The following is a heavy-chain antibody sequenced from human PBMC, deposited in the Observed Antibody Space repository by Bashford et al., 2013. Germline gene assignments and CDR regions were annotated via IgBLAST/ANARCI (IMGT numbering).Heavy chain of an antibody. Sequence: ASVKVSCKVSGYTLTELSMHWVRQAPGKGLEWMGGFDPEDGETIYAQKFQGRVTMTEDTSTDTAYMELSSLRSEDTAVYYCARGDFPGAYSSNWFWGCDSWGQGTLVTVSS. J-gene: IGHJ4*02. V-gene: IGHV1-24*01. CDR1: GYTLTELS. CDR2: FDPEDGET. D-gene: IGHD6-13*01. CDR3: ARGDFPGAYSSNWFWGCDS.